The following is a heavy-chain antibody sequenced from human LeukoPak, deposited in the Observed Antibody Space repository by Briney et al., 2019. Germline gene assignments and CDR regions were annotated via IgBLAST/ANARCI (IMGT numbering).Heavy chain of an antibody. CDR2: IYYSGST. J-gene: IGHJ4*02. V-gene: IGHV4-59*01. CDR3: ARAPRGYSYGYNY. CDR1: GGSISSYY. Sequence: PSETLSLTCTVSGGSISSYYWSWIRQPPGKGLEWIGYIYYSGSTNYNPSLKSRVTISVDTSKNQFSLKLSSVTAADTAVYYCARAPRGYSYGYNYWGQGTLVTVSS. D-gene: IGHD5-18*01.